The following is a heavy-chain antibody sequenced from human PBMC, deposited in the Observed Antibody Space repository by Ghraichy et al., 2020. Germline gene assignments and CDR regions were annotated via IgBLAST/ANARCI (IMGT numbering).Heavy chain of an antibody. J-gene: IGHJ3*02. D-gene: IGHD6-19*01. CDR3: ARPYSSGWSDAFDI. V-gene: IGHV5-51*01. CDR2: IFPGDSDA. CDR1: GYSFTNYW. Sequence: GESLNISSKTSGYSFTNYWIGWVRQMPGKGLEWMGIIFPGDSDARYSPSFQGQVTMSADKSISTAYLQLNSLKASDSAMYYCARPYSSGWSDAFDIWGQGTMVTVSS.